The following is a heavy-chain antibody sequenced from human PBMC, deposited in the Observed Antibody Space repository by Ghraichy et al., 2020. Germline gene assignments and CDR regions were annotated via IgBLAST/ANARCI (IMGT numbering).Heavy chain of an antibody. D-gene: IGHD3-3*01. Sequence: ETLSLTCTVSGGSISSSSYYWGWIRQPPGKGLEWIGSIYYSGSTYYNPSLKSRVTISVDTSKNQFSLKLSSVTAADTAVYYCARSPLVLRFLEWLSGWFDPWGQGTLVTISS. CDR3: ARSPLVLRFLEWLSGWFDP. V-gene: IGHV4-39*07. CDR1: GGSISSSSYY. CDR2: IYYSGST. J-gene: IGHJ5*02.